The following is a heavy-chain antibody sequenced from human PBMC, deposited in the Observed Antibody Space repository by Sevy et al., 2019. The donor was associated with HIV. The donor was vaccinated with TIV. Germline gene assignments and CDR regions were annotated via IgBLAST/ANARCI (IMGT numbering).Heavy chain of an antibody. J-gene: IGHJ6*02. Sequence: GGSLRLSCAASGFTFSRNAMSWVRQAPGKGLEWASGITGSGGSTYYADSVKGRFTISRDKSKNTLYLQMNSLRGEDTAVYYCAKDQGAHYYYGMDVWGQGTTVTVSS. CDR3: AKDQGAHYYYGMDV. V-gene: IGHV3-23*01. CDR1: GFTFSRNA. CDR2: ITGSGGST.